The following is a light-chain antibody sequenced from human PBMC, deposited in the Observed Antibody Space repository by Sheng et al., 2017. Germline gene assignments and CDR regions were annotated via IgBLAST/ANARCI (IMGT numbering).Light chain of an antibody. V-gene: IGLV2-14*03. J-gene: IGLJ1*01. CDR1: TNDIGSYNS. CDR3: ASYTRMRIYV. Sequence: QSALTQPASVSASPGQSITISCSGTTNDIGSYNSVSWFQQHPGQAPNLVMFDVSNRPSGVSPRFSGSKSGNTASLTISGLQAEDEADYYCASYTRMRIYVFGPGTKVTVL. CDR2: DVS.